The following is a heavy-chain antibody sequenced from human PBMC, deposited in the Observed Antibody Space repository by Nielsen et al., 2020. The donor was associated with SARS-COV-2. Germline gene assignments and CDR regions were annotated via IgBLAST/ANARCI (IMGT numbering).Heavy chain of an antibody. CDR1: GFTFSSYA. J-gene: IGHJ4*02. V-gene: IGHV3-23*01. CDR3: ARLRLYTSGSYYRGVYFDY. CDR2: ISGSGGST. D-gene: IGHD1-26*01. Sequence: GESLKISCAASGFTFSSYAMSWVRQAPGKGLEWVSAISGSGGSTYYADSVKGRFTISRDNAKNSLYLQMNSLRAEDTAVYYCARLRLYTSGSYYRGVYFDYWGQGTLVTVSS.